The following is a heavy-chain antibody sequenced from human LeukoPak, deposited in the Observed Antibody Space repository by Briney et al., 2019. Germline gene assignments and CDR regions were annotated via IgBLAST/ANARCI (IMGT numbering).Heavy chain of an antibody. CDR1: GGSIRSYY. CDR3: ANYGPIDY. CDR2: IYFSGST. V-gene: IGHV4-59*12. Sequence: SETLSLTCIVFGGSIRSYYWSWIRQPPGKGLEWIGNIYFSGSTNYNPSLTSRVTISVDTSKNQFSLKLSSVTAADTAVYYCANYGPIDYWGQGTLVTVSS. J-gene: IGHJ4*02. D-gene: IGHD3-16*01.